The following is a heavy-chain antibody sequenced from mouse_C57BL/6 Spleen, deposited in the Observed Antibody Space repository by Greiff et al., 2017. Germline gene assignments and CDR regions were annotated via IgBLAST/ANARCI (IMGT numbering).Heavy chain of an antibody. CDR2: IDPSDSET. CDR1: GYTFTSYW. CDR3: ARSNYGYAMDY. V-gene: IGHV1-52*01. Sequence: QVQLQQPGAELVRPGSSVKLSCKASGYTFTSYWMHWVKQRPIQGLEWIGNIDPSDSETHYNQKFKDKATLTVDKSSSTAYMQLSSLTSDDSAVYYCARSNYGYAMDYWGQGTSVTVSS. J-gene: IGHJ4*01. D-gene: IGHD2-5*01.